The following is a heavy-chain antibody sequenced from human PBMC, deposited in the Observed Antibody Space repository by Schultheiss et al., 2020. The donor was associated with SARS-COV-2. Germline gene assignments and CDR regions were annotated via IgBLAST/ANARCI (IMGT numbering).Heavy chain of an antibody. V-gene: IGHV3-7*01. D-gene: IGHD6-13*01. CDR1: GFTFSSYA. Sequence: GGSLRLSCAASGFTFSSYAMSWVRQAPGKGLEWVANIKQDGSEKYYVDSVKGRFTISRDNAKNSLYLQMNSLRAEDTAVYYCARAAIAAAGTLGYWGQGTLVTVSS. CDR3: ARAAIAAAGTLGY. J-gene: IGHJ4*02. CDR2: IKQDGSEK.